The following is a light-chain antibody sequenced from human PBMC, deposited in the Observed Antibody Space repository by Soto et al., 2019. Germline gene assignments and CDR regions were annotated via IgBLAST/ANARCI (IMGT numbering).Light chain of an antibody. CDR1: QSVNSN. V-gene: IGKV3-15*01. J-gene: IGKJ4*01. CDR2: DAS. Sequence: EIVMTQSPATLSVSPGERATLSCRASQSVNSNLAWYRQKPGQAPRLLISDASTRATGVPARFSGSGSGTEFPLTISRLQSEDSGIYYCQQYNFWPPLTFGGGTKVEIK. CDR3: QQYNFWPPLT.